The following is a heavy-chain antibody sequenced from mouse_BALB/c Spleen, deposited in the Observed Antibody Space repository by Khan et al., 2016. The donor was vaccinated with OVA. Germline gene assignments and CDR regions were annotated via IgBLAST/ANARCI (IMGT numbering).Heavy chain of an antibody. V-gene: IGHV1-9*01. CDR1: GYKFSRYW. CDR2: ILPGSGST. J-gene: IGHJ2*01. CDR3: TRTGNYRDYYAF. D-gene: IGHD2-1*01. Sequence: MQLQESGAELMKPGASVKIYCKATGYKFSRYWIEWVKQRPGHGLEWIGEILPGSGSTNYNEEFKGKATFNADTSSNTAYMPLNSLTSEASAVSYCTRTGNYRDYYAFCGHGTTLTVSS.